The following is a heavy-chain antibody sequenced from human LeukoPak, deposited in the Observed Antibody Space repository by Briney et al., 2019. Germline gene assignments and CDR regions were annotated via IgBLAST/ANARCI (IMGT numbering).Heavy chain of an antibody. CDR3: ARAGGDDYYYYYMDV. D-gene: IGHD2-21*02. CDR1: GFTFGDHA. Sequence: GGSLRLSCTTSGFTFGDHAMTWVRQAPGKGLEWVSSISSSSSYIYYADSVKGRFTISRDNAKNSLYLQMNSLRAEDTAVYYCARAGGDDYYYYYMDVWGKGTTVTISS. V-gene: IGHV3-21*01. CDR2: ISSSSSYI. J-gene: IGHJ6*03.